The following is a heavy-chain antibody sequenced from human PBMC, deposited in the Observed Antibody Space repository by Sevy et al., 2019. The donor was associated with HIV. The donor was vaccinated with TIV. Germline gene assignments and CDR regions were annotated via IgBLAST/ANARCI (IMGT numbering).Heavy chain of an antibody. CDR2: ITGSSNYI. V-gene: IGHV3-21*01. Sequence: GGSLRLSCAASGFTFSNYNMNWVRQAPGKGLEWVSSITGSSNYIYYADSLKGRFTISRDNAKNSLYLQMNSLRAEDTAVYYCARDDDLYGSGSFDYWGQGTLVTVSS. D-gene: IGHD3-10*01. J-gene: IGHJ4*02. CDR1: GFTFSNYN. CDR3: ARDDDLYGSGSFDY.